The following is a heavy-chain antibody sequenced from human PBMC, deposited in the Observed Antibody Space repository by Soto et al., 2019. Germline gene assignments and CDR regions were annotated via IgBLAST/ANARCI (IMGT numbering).Heavy chain of an antibody. V-gene: IGHV1-69*01. D-gene: IGHD6-13*01. CDR3: ASGASRWYPYFFAS. Sequence: QAQVVQYGAEVRKPGSSVKLSCKASEGTFNSYAIAWVRQAPGQGLEWMGGIIPYYNTLNYAQKFQDRVTIPADDSTNTGYMELSSLRSDDTAGYFCASGASRWYPYFFASWAQGTLVTVSS. CDR2: IIPYYNTL. J-gene: IGHJ4*02. CDR1: EGTFNSYA.